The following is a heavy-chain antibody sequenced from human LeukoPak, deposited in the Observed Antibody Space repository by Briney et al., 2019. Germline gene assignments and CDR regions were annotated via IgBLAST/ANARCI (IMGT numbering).Heavy chain of an antibody. J-gene: IGHJ4*02. CDR3: AAGNERLFDY. Sequence: PGGSLRLSCSVSGFTFSRYAMHWVRQTPGKGLEHVSGISSNGGSAYYADSVKGRFTISRDILKNTLYLQMNSLRAEDTAVYYCAAGNERLFDYWGQGTLVTVSS. V-gene: IGHV3-64*04. CDR2: ISSNGGSA. CDR1: GFTFSRYA. D-gene: IGHD1-1*01.